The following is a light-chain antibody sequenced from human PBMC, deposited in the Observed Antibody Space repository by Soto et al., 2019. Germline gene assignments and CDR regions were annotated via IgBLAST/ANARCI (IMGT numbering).Light chain of an antibody. CDR3: QQLNTLPFT. CDR2: EAS. J-gene: IGKJ5*01. CDR1: QSISSY. Sequence: DIQVTQSPSSLSASVGDRVTITCRASQSISSYLNWYQQKPGKAPKLMIYEASTLQSGVPSRFSGSGSGTEFTLTISGLLPEDFATYHCQQLNTLPFTFGQRTRLEIK. V-gene: IGKV1-9*01.